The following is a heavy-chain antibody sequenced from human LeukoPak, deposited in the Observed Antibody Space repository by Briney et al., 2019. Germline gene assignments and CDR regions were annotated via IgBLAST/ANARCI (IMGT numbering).Heavy chain of an antibody. CDR3: ARVRRHWGSYRPTINWFDP. J-gene: IGHJ5*02. CDR2: INHSGST. Sequence: SETLSLTCAVYGGSFSGYYWSWIRQPPGKGLEWIGEINHSGSTNYNPSLKSRVTISVDTSKNQFSLKLSSVTAADTAVYYCARVRRHWGSYRPTINWFDPWGQGTLVTVSS. D-gene: IGHD3-16*02. CDR1: GGSFSGYY. V-gene: IGHV4-34*01.